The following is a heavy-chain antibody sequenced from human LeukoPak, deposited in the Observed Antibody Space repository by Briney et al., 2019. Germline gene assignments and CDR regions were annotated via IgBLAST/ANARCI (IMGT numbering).Heavy chain of an antibody. Sequence: ASVKVSCKASGFTFTSSAMQWVRQARGQRLEWIGWIVVGSGNTNYAQKFQERVTITRDMSTSTAYMELSSLRSEDTAVYYCARVVAAAYYMDVWGKGTTVTISS. J-gene: IGHJ6*03. CDR1: GFTFTSSA. D-gene: IGHD2-15*01. CDR2: IVVGSGNT. V-gene: IGHV1-58*02. CDR3: ARVVAAAYYMDV.